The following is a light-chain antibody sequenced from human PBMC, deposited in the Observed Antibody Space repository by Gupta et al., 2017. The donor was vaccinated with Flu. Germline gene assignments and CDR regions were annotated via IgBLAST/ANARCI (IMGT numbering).Light chain of an antibody. CDR3: QQYSSYSWT. J-gene: IGKJ1*01. CDR1: QSISSW. V-gene: IGKV1-5*03. Sequence: GDVVTITCPGSQSISSWLAWYLQKPGKAPKLLIYKASNLQNGVPARFSGRGSGTEFTLTISSLQPDDFATYYCQQYSSYSWTFGQGTKVEIK. CDR2: KAS.